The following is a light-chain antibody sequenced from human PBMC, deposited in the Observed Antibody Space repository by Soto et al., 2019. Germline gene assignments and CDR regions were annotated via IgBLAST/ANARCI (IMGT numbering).Light chain of an antibody. CDR3: QQYNSYSLLT. V-gene: IGKV1-5*03. CDR1: QKINNW. J-gene: IGKJ4*01. CDR2: KAS. Sequence: DIQMTQSPSTLSASVGDRVTITCRASQKINNWLAWYQQKPGKPPKLLISKASNLESGVPSRFSGSGSETEFTLTISSLQPDDFAPYYCQQYNSYSLLTFAGGTRVDIK.